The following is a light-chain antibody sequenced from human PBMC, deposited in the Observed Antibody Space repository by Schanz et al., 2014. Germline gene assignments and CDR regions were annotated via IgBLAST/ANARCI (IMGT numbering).Light chain of an antibody. CDR3: MQALQTPPT. J-gene: IGKJ1*01. V-gene: IGKV2-28*01. CDR1: QSLLHSNGYNY. Sequence: DIVMPQSPLSLPVTPGEPASISCRSSQSLLHSNGYNYLDWYLQKPGQSPQLLIFVASTRASGVPDRFSGSGSGTDFTLKISRVEAEDVGVYYCMQALQTPPTFGQGTKVEIK. CDR2: VAS.